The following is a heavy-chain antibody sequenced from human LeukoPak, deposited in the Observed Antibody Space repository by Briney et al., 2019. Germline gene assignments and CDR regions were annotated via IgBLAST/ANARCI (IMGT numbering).Heavy chain of an antibody. CDR3: ARDTMIAFDY. CDR1: GFTFSSYG. J-gene: IGHJ4*02. Sequence: PGGSLRLSCAASGFTFSSYGMNWVRQAPGKGLEWVSYISSSGSTIYYADSVKGRFTISRDNAKNSLYLQMNSLRAEDTAVYYCARDTMIAFDYWGQGTLVTVSS. D-gene: IGHD3-22*01. V-gene: IGHV3-48*04. CDR2: ISSSGSTI.